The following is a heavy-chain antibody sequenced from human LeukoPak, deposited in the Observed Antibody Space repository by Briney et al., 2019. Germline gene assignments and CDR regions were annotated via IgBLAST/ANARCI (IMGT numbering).Heavy chain of an antibody. D-gene: IGHD4-17*01. CDR2: IYYSGST. J-gene: IGHJ4*02. CDR3: ARGPTVKYFDY. Sequence: PSETLSLTCTVSRCSISSTTYYWGCIRQPPGKGREWIGTIYYSGSTYYNPSLKSRVTISVDTSQNQFSLKLSSVTAADTAVYYCARGPTVKYFDYWGQGTLVTVSS. V-gene: IGHV4-39*07. CDR1: RCSISSTTYY.